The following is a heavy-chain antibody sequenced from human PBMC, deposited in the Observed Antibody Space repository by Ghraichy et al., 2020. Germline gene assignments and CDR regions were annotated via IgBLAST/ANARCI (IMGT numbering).Heavy chain of an antibody. CDR3: ARDLKAIWYFDY. CDR2: ISYDGSNK. CDR1: GFTFSSYA. J-gene: IGHJ4*02. V-gene: IGHV3-30*04. D-gene: IGHD2-2*02. Sequence: GGSLRLSCAASGFTFSSYAMHWVRQAPGKGLEWVAVISYDGSNKYYADSVKGRFTISRDNSKNTLYRQMNSLRAEDTAVYYCARDLKAIWYFDYWGQGTLVTVSS.